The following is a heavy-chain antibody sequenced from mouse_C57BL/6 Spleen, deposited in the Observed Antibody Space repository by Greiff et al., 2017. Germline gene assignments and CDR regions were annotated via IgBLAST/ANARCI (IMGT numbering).Heavy chain of an antibody. CDR1: GYTFTDYN. CDR2: INPNNGGT. Sequence: VQLQQSGPELVKPGASVKIPCKASGYTFTDYNMDWVKQSHGKSLEWIGDINPNNGGTIYNQKFKGTATLTVDTSSSTDYMELRSLTSEDTAVYYCARLDDYDGGGYFDYWGQGTTLTVSS. CDR3: ARLDDYDGGGYFDY. J-gene: IGHJ2*01. V-gene: IGHV1-18*01. D-gene: IGHD2-4*01.